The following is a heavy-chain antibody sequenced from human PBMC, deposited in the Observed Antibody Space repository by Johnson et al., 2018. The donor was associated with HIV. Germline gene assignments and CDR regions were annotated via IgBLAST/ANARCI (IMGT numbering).Heavy chain of an antibody. D-gene: IGHD6-19*01. CDR2: LIWNGGRT. CDR3: AKPQLLADDIFKF. CDR1: GSTFDDHG. Sequence: VQLVESGGGVVRPGGSLRLSCAASGSTFDDHGMSWVRQGSGTGLEWVSVLIWNGGRTGYVDSVKGRFTISRENTKDTLSLQMNSLRAEDTGVYYCAKPQLLADDIFKFWGQGTMVTVSS. J-gene: IGHJ3*01. V-gene: IGHV3-20*04.